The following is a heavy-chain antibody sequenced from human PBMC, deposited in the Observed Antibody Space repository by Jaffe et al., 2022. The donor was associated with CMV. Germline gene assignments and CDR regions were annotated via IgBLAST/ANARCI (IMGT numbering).Heavy chain of an antibody. J-gene: IGHJ6*03. CDR2: IRSKANSYAT. CDR3: TSPYDILTTYYYYYMDV. V-gene: IGHV3-73*01. D-gene: IGHD3-9*01. Sequence: EVQLVESGGGLVQPGGSLKLSCAASGFTFSGSAMHWVRQASGKGLEWVGRIRSKANSYATAYAASVKGRFTISRDDSKNTAYLQMNSLKTEDTAVYYCTSPYDILTTYYYYYMDVWGKGTTVTVSS. CDR1: GFTFSGSA.